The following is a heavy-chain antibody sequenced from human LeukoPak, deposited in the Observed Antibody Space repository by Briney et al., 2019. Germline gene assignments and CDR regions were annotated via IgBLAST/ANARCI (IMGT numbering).Heavy chain of an antibody. V-gene: IGHV4-59*01. CDR1: GGSISSYY. Sequence: PSETLSHTCTVSGGSISSYYWSWIRQPPGKGLEWIGYIYYSGGTNYNPSLKSRVTILVDTSKNRFSLKLSSVTAADTAVYYCATSTRYDISGYYYPYYYYYMDVWGKGTTVTVSS. CDR3: ATSTRYDISGYYYPYYYYYMDV. CDR2: IYYSGGT. D-gene: IGHD3-22*01. J-gene: IGHJ6*03.